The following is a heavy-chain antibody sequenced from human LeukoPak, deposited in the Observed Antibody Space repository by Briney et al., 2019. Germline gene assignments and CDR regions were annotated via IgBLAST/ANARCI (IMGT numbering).Heavy chain of an antibody. CDR3: AKSVAPYCSGGSCFDAFDI. D-gene: IGHD2-15*01. CDR2: ISGSGYTT. Sequence: GGSLRLSCAASGFTFSNYAMSWVRQAPGKGLEWVSAISGSGYTTYYADSVKGRFTISRDNSKNTLYLQMNSLRADDTAVYYCAKSVAPYCSGGSCFDAFDIWGQGTMVTVSS. CDR1: GFTFSNYA. V-gene: IGHV3-23*01. J-gene: IGHJ3*02.